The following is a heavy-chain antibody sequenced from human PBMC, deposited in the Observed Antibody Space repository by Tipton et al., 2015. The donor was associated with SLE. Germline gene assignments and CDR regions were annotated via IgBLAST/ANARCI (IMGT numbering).Heavy chain of an antibody. CDR2: IWYDGSNK. CDR1: GFTFSRYG. Sequence: SLRLSCAASGFTFSRYGMHWVRQAPGKGLEWVAVIWYDGSNKYYSDSVKGRFTISRDNSKNTLYLQMNSLRTEDTAVYYCARGTTHMDVWGKGTAVTVSS. V-gene: IGHV3-33*01. D-gene: IGHD4-17*01. J-gene: IGHJ6*03. CDR3: ARGTTHMDV.